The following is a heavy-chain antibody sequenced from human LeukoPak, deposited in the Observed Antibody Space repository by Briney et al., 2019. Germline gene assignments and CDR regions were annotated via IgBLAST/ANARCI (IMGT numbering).Heavy chain of an antibody. Sequence: GGSLRLSCAASGFTFSSYSMNWVRQAPGKGLEWVSYISSSSSTIYYAGSVKGRFTISRDNAKNSLYLQMNSLRAEDTAVYYCAKERENYFEFDFWGQGTLVTVSS. V-gene: IGHV3-48*01. CDR3: AKERENYFEFDF. J-gene: IGHJ4*02. CDR1: GFTFSSYS. D-gene: IGHD1-7*01. CDR2: ISSSSSTI.